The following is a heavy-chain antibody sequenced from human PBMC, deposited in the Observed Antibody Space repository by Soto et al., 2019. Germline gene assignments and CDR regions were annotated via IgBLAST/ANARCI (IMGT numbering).Heavy chain of an antibody. CDR1: GGTFSSYR. V-gene: IGHV1-69*13. J-gene: IGHJ4*02. CDR2: VVPIYRTA. Sequence: GASVKVSCKXSGGTFSSYRINWVRQAPGQGLEWVGGVVPIYRTADYAQKLQGRVTITADESARTAYLEVRSLKSQDTAVYYCARDSGAKLSSSWGQGTLVTVSS. CDR3: ARDSGAKLSSS. D-gene: IGHD6-13*01.